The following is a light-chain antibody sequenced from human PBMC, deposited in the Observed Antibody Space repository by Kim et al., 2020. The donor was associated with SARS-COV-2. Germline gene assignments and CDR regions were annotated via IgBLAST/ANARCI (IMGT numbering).Light chain of an antibody. CDR3: QQYGSLPWT. Sequence: PGERATLSCRASQTVSSRSVNWYQQKPGQAPRLLIYDAYSRATGVPDRFRGSGSGTDFTLTISRLEPEDFAVYHCQQYGSLPWTFGQGTKVDIK. V-gene: IGKV3-20*01. CDR2: DAY. CDR1: QTVSSRS. J-gene: IGKJ1*01.